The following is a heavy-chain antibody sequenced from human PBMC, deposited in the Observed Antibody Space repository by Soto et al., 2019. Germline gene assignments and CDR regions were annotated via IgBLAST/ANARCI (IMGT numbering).Heavy chain of an antibody. V-gene: IGHV4-59*01. D-gene: IGHD3-22*01. J-gene: IGHJ4*02. CDR2: IYYSGST. CDR3: ARVVGYYDSSGYYFDY. CDR1: GDSISSYY. Sequence: SETLSLTCTVSGDSISSYYWSWIRQPPGKGLEWIGYIYYSGSTNYNPSLKSRVTISVDTSKNQFSLKLSSVTAADTAVYYCARVVGYYDSSGYYFDYWGQGTLVTVSS.